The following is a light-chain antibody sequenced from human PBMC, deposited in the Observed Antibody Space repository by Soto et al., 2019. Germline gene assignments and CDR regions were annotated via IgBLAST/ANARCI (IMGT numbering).Light chain of an antibody. CDR3: QQYNDWPLIT. J-gene: IGKJ5*01. CDR2: DAS. V-gene: IGKV3-15*01. CDR1: QSVGSN. Sequence: EIVMTQSPATLSVSPGERATVSCRASQSVGSNLAWYQQRPGQGPRLLVYDASTRATGIPARFSGSGSGTEFTLSIGSLQSEDFAVYYCQQYNDWPLITFGQGTRLEIK.